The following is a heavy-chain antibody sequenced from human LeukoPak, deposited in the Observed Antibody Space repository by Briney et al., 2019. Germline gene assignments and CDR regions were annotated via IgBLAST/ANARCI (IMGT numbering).Heavy chain of an antibody. J-gene: IGHJ6*02. CDR3: AQYYYDSSGYYLEGYYGMDV. V-gene: IGHV1-69*13. Sequence: SVKVSCKASGGTFSSYAISGVRQAPGQALEWMGGIIPIFGTANYAQKFQGRVTITADESTSTAYMELSSLRSEDTAVYYCAQYYYDSSGYYLEGYYGMDVWGQGTTVTVSS. CDR1: GGTFSSYA. D-gene: IGHD3-22*01. CDR2: IIPIFGTA.